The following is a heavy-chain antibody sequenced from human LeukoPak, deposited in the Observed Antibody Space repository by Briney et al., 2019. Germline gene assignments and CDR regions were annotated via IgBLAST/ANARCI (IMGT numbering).Heavy chain of an antibody. CDR1: GFSFSNYG. CDR2: ISYDGNNK. Sequence: GRSLRLSCAASGFSFSNYGMHWVRQAPGKGLEWVAVISYDGNNKYYADSVKGRFTISRDNSKNTLYLQMNSLRAEDMAVYYCAKDLADGSYYAFDYWGPGTLVTVSS. J-gene: IGHJ4*02. D-gene: IGHD1-26*01. V-gene: IGHV3-30*18. CDR3: AKDLADGSYYAFDY.